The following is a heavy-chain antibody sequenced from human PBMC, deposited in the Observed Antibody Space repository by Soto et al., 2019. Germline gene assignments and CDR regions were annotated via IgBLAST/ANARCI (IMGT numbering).Heavy chain of an antibody. Sequence: QVQLVQSGAEVKKPGASVKVSCKASGYTFTNYDIHWVRQAPGQRLEWMGWINAGNGNTKYSQKFQGRVTITRDTSASTAYMELSSLRSEDTAVYYCARWITMIVGEFDIRGQGTMVRVSS. CDR1: GYTFTNYD. D-gene: IGHD3-22*01. J-gene: IGHJ3*02. CDR3: ARWITMIVGEFDI. CDR2: INAGNGNT. V-gene: IGHV1-3*01.